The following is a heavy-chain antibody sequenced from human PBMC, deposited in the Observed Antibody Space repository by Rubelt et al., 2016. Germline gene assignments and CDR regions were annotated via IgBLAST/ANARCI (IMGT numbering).Heavy chain of an antibody. D-gene: IGHD1-1*01. Sequence: EVQLVESGGGLVKPGGSLRLSCAASGFAFDTYKMNWIRQAPGKGLEWVSSISSSSTYMYYADSVKGRFTISRDDAKHSMYLQMNSLSAEDTAVYYCARDVQWVYRGTDYWGQGTLVTVSS. CDR3: ARDVQWVYRGTDY. V-gene: IGHV3-21*01. J-gene: IGHJ4*02. CDR1: GFAFDTYK. CDR2: ISSSSTYM.